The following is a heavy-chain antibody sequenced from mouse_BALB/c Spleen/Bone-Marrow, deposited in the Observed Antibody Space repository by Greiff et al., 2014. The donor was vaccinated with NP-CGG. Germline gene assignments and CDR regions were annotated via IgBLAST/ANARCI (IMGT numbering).Heavy chain of an antibody. D-gene: IGHD2-4*01. V-gene: IGHV1S81*02. CDR3: ARMITTRGFDY. CDR2: LNPSNGHT. Sequence: QVHVKQSGAELLKPGTSVKLSCKASGYTFTRYWMHWVKQRPEQGLEWIGELNPSNGHTNYNGKFKNKATVTVDKSSSTAYMQLSSLTSEDSAVYYCARMITTRGFDYWGQGTTLTVSS. J-gene: IGHJ2*01. CDR1: GYTFTRYW.